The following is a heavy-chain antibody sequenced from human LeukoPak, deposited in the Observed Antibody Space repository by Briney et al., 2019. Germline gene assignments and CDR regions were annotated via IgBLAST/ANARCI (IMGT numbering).Heavy chain of an antibody. V-gene: IGHV3-23*01. CDR3: AKGGRWDYYDSSH. J-gene: IGHJ3*01. CDR2: ISGSGGST. D-gene: IGHD3-22*01. CDR1: GFTFSSYA. Sequence: PGGSLRLSCAVSGFTFSSYAMTWVRQAPGKGLEWVSGISGSGGSTYYADSVKGRFTISRDSSKNTLYLQMNSLRAEDTAVYYCAKGGRWDYYDSSHWGQGTMVTVSS.